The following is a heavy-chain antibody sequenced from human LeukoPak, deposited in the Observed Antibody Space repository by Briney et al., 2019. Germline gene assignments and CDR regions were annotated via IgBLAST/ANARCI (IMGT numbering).Heavy chain of an antibody. V-gene: IGHV3-23*01. CDR2: ISGSGGST. Sequence: GGSLRLSCAASGFTFSSYAMSWVRQAPGKGLEWVSAISGSGGSTYYADSVKGRFTISRDNSKNTLYLQMNSLRAEDTAVYYCAKDLTLYDSSGYEYYFDYWGQGTLVTVSS. J-gene: IGHJ4*02. D-gene: IGHD3-22*01. CDR3: AKDLTLYDSSGYEYYFDY. CDR1: GFTFSSYA.